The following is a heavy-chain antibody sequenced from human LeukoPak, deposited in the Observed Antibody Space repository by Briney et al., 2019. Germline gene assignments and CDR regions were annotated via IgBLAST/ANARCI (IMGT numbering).Heavy chain of an antibody. CDR2: IRSKAYGGTT. J-gene: IGHJ3*02. Sequence: GGSLRLSCTASGFTFGDYAMSWFRQAPGKGLEWVGFIRSKAYGGTTEYAASVKGRFTISRDDSKSIAYLQMNSLRAEDTAAYYCAREIDDYGGNSGAFDIWGQGTRATVSS. CDR3: AREIDDYGGNSGAFDI. D-gene: IGHD4-23*01. CDR1: GFTFGDYA. V-gene: IGHV3-49*03.